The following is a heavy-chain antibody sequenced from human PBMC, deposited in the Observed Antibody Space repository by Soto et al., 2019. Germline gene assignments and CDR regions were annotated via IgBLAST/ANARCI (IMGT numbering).Heavy chain of an antibody. Sequence: GGSLRLSCAASGFTVSSNYMSWVRQAPGKGLEWVSVIYSGGSTYYADSVKGRFTISRDNSKNTLYLQMNSLRAEDTAVYYCARDPGYCSGGSCSGVDYWGQGTLVTVSS. V-gene: IGHV3-66*01. CDR3: ARDPGYCSGGSCSGVDY. D-gene: IGHD2-15*01. CDR1: GFTVSSNY. CDR2: IYSGGST. J-gene: IGHJ4*02.